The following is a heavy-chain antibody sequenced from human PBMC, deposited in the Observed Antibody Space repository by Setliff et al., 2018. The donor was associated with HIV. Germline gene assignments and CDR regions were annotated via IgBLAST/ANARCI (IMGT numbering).Heavy chain of an antibody. CDR2: IYYSGST. CDR3: ARDSRWLQFPYFDS. J-gene: IGHJ4*01. D-gene: IGHD5-12*01. CDR1: GGSISSHY. Sequence: SETLSLTCTVSGGSISSHYWSWIRQPPGKGLEWIGSIYYSGSTNYNPSLKSRVTISVDTSKNQFSLKLSSVTAADTAVYYCARDSRWLQFPYFDSWGQGTPVTVSS. V-gene: IGHV4-59*11.